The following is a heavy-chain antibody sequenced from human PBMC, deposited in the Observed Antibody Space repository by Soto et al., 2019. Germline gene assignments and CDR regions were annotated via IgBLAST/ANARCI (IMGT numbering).Heavy chain of an antibody. Sequence: PSETLSLTCTVAGGSMTRSGYYWGWIRQPPGKGLEWIGNVYYSGSTYYNPSLKSRVTISVDTSKNQFSLKLSSVTAADTAVYYCARSIDSWGQGTLVTVSS. V-gene: IGHV4-31*03. CDR2: VYYSGST. CDR1: GGSMTRSGYY. CDR3: ARSIDS. J-gene: IGHJ5*01.